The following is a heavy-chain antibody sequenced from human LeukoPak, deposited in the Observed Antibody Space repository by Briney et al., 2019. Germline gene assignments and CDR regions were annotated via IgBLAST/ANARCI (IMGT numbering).Heavy chain of an antibody. D-gene: IGHD2-2*01. CDR3: ARRGIVVVPAATYPWGPVRRESYFDY. J-gene: IGHJ4*02. CDR2: IYYSGNT. CDR1: GDSISTSNSY. V-gene: IGHV4-39*01. Sequence: PSETLSLTCTVSGDSISTSNSYWGWIRQPPGKGLEWIGSIYYSGNTYYNASLKSRVTISVDTSKNQFSLKLISVTAADTAVYYCARRGIVVVPAATYPWGPVRRESYFDYWGQGTLVTVSS.